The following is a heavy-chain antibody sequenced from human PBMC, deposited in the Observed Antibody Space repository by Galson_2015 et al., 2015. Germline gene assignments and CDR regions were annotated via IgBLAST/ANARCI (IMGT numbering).Heavy chain of an antibody. CDR3: ARGFGVETADMASG. CDR1: GGSISNSY. D-gene: IGHD2-2*01. Sequence: ETLSLTCTVSGGSISNSYWRWIRRPAVRGLERMGDIFYSGSTKYNPSLKSRVTISLDTSKNQFSLRLRCVTAADTAVYYRARGFGVETADMASGWGQGSLVTVSP. V-gene: IGHV4-59*01. J-gene: IGHJ4*02. CDR2: IFYSGST.